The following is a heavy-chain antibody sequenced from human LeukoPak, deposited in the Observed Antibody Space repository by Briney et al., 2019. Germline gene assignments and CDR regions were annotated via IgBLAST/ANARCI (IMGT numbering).Heavy chain of an antibody. Sequence: GGSLRLSCAASGFTFDDYGMSWVRQAPGKGLEWVANIKEDGSVKNYADSVKGRFTISRDNAKNSLCLQMNSLRAEDTAVYYCMAESSSPWEGYWGQGTLVTVSS. V-gene: IGHV3-7*01. CDR2: IKEDGSVK. CDR3: MAESSSPWEGY. D-gene: IGHD6-6*01. J-gene: IGHJ4*02. CDR1: GFTFDDYG.